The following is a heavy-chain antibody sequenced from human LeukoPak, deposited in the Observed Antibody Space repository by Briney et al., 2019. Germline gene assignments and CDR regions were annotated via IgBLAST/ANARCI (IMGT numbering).Heavy chain of an antibody. CDR2: IYYSGST. V-gene: IGHV4-59*12. Sequence: PSETLSLTCTVSGGSISSYYWSWIRQPPGKGLEWIGYIYYSGSTNYNPSLKSRVTISVDTSKNQFSLQLNSVTPEDTAVYYCARGWGGNIDQWGQGTLVTVPS. CDR1: GGSISSYY. D-gene: IGHD3-16*01. J-gene: IGHJ5*02. CDR3: ARGWGGNIDQ.